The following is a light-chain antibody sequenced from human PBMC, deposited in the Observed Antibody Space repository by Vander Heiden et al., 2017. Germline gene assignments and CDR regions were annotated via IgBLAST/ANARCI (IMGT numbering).Light chain of an antibody. CDR2: AAS. Sequence: DIQMTQSPPSLSASVGDRVTITCRASQSISSYLNWYQQKPGKAPKLLIYAASSLQSGVPSGFSGSGSGTDFTLTISSLQPEDVATYYCQQSYSTPYTFGQGTKLEIK. CDR1: QSISSY. CDR3: QQSYSTPYT. J-gene: IGKJ2*01. V-gene: IGKV1-39*01.